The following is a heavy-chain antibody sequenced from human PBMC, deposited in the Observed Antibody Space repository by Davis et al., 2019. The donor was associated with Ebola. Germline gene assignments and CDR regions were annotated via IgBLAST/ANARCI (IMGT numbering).Heavy chain of an antibody. CDR1: GYTFTSYG. CDR2: MNPNSGNT. CDR3: ATSFLRSSPFDY. Sequence: ASVKVSCKASGYTFTSYGISWVRQAPGQGLEWMGWMNPNSGNTGYAQKFQGRVTMTRNTSISTAYMELSSLRSEDTAVYYCATSFLRSSPFDYWGQGTLVTVSS. D-gene: IGHD5-12*01. V-gene: IGHV1-8*02. J-gene: IGHJ4*02.